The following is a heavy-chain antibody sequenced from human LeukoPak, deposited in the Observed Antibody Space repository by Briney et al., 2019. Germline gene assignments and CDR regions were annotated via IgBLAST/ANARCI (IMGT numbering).Heavy chain of an antibody. V-gene: IGHV4-39*07. Sequence: PSETLSLTCTVSGGSISSNNYYWGWMRQPPGKGLEWIGHIYYDGRTYYNPSLKSRVTMSVDTSKNQFSLKVSSVTAADTAVYYCARGGWYPESFQHWGQGALVTVSS. CDR3: ARGGWYPESFQH. J-gene: IGHJ1*01. CDR2: IYYDGRT. D-gene: IGHD6-19*01. CDR1: GGSISSNNYY.